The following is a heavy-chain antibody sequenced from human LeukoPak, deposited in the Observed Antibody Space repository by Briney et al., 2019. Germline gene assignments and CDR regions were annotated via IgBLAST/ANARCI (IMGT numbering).Heavy chain of an antibody. CDR3: AKDGFLSLRYFDWLFDY. Sequence: GSLRLSCAASGFTFSSYAMSWVRQAPGKGLEWDSAISGSGGSTYYADSVKGRFTISRDNSKNTLYLQMNSLRAEDTAVYYCAKDGFLSLRYFDWLFDYWGQGTLVTVSS. J-gene: IGHJ4*02. V-gene: IGHV3-23*01. CDR1: GFTFSSYA. D-gene: IGHD3-9*01. CDR2: ISGSGGST.